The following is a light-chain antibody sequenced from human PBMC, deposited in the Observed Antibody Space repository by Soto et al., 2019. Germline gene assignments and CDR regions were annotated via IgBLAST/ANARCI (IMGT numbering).Light chain of an antibody. Sequence: QSVLTQPTSASGSPGQSGTISCTGTSSDVGGYNYVSWYQQHPGRAPKLMIYEVSKRPSGVPDRFSGSKSGNTASLTVSGLQAEDEADYYCSSYAGSNNLGVFGTGTKVTVL. CDR1: SSDVGGYNY. CDR2: EVS. CDR3: SSYAGSNNLGV. V-gene: IGLV2-8*01. J-gene: IGLJ1*01.